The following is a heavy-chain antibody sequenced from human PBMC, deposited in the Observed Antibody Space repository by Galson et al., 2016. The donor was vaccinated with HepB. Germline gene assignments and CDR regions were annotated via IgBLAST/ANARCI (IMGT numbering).Heavy chain of an antibody. CDR1: GYTLGSKA. CDR3: AVERLGALDY. CDR2: IAVGSGNT. V-gene: IGHV1-58*01. J-gene: IGHJ4*02. D-gene: IGHD1-26*01. Sequence: SVKVSCKASGYTLGSKAFRWVRQARGRGLEWIGWIAVGSGNTRFAQGFQGRVTLTTDMSSNTINMEVSSLTPADTATYFCAVERLGALDYWGQGTEVTVAS.